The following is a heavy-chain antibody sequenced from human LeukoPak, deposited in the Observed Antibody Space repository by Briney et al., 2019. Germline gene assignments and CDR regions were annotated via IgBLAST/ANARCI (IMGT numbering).Heavy chain of an antibody. V-gene: IGHV3-74*01. D-gene: IGHD6-19*01. CDR2: IYIDGTGT. J-gene: IGHJ4*02. CDR3: AKAAVAGTSHFDY. Sequence: GGSLRLSCAASGFTFSNYWMHWVRQAPGKGLVWVSRIYIDGTGTFYADSVKGRFTISRDNAKNTLYLQMNSLRVEDTAVYYCAKAAVAGTSHFDYWGQGTLVTVSS. CDR1: GFTFSNYW.